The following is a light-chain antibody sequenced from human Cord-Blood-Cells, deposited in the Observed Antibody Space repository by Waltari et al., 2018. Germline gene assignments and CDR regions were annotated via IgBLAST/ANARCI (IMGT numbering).Light chain of an antibody. CDR1: SSNIGRNY. CDR2: RNN. CDR3: AAWDDSLSGRV. J-gene: IGLJ3*02. Sequence: QSVLTQPPSASGTPGQRVTISCSGSSSNIGRNYVYWYQQLPGTAPKLRIYRNNQRPSGVPDRFSGSKSGTSASLAISGIRSEDEADYYCAAWDDSLSGRVFGGGTKLTVL. V-gene: IGLV1-47*01.